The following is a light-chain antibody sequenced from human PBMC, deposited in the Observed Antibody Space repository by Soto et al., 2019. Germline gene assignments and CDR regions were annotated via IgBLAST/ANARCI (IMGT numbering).Light chain of an antibody. V-gene: IGLV7-46*01. CDR1: TGAVTSVHH. Sequence: QAVVTQEPSLTVSPGGTVTLTCGSSTGAVTSVHHPYWLQQKPGQAPRALIYHTTNTLSWTPARFSGSLLGGKAALTLSGAQPEDEADYYCAAWDDSLNGRVFGGGTKVTVL. CDR3: AAWDDSLNGRV. J-gene: IGLJ3*02. CDR2: HTT.